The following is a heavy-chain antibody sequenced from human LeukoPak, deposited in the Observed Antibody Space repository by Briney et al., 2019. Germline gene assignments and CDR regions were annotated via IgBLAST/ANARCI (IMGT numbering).Heavy chain of an antibody. CDR2: ISYDGTNS. CDR3: AKKYDNWIDY. V-gene: IGHV3-30*18. J-gene: IGHJ4*02. D-gene: IGHD3/OR15-3a*01. CDR1: GFTFDNSG. Sequence: PGGSLRLSCAASGFTFDNSGMHWARQAPGKGLEWMAVISYDGTNSYYADSVKGRFAISRDNSKNTVFLQMNSLRVEDTAVYYCAKKYDNWIDYWGQGTLVTVSS.